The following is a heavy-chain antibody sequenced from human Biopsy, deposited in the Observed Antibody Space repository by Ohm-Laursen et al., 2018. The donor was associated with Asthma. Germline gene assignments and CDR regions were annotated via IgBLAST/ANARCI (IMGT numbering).Heavy chain of an antibody. CDR1: GFAVSRDH. D-gene: IGHD3-22*01. Sequence: GSLRLSCAASGFAVSRDHMFWVRQAPGKGLEWVSVIYSGGTSHTADSVRCRFTISRDYSKNTLYLQMHSLRVEDTAVYYSARGDSSNWSHYYFDYWGRGTLVTVSS. J-gene: IGHJ4*02. CDR2: IYSGGTS. V-gene: IGHV3-53*01. CDR3: ARGDSSNWSHYYFDY.